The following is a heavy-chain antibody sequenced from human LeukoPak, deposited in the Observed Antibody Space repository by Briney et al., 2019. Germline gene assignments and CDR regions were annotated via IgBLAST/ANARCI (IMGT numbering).Heavy chain of an antibody. CDR3: ARSPPWSPTPNRNYGEVMD. V-gene: IGHV4-4*02. J-gene: IGHJ4*02. Sequence: SGTLSLXXXVSGGSVSXXXXXXWVRQPPGKXXXXXXXXXXSGSTNYNPSLKSRXXXSVDKSKNQFSLKLSSVTXADTAVYYCARSPPWSPTPNRNYGEVMDWGQGTLVTVSS. D-gene: IGHD4-17*01. CDR1: GGSVSXXXX. CDR2: XXXSGST.